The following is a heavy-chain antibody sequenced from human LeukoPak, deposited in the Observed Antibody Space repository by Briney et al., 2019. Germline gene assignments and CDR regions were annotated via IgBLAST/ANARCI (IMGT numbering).Heavy chain of an antibody. CDR2: IKQDGSKK. CDR3: ARQRPAAAANY. D-gene: IGHD6-13*01. V-gene: IGHV3-7*01. J-gene: IGHJ4*02. CDR1: EFTFSTYW. Sequence: GGSLRLSCAASEFTFSTYWMNWVRQAPGKGLEWVADIKQDGSKKYYVDSVKGRFTISRQNAKNSLFLQMNSLRAEDTAVYYCARQRPAAAANYWGQGTLVTVSS.